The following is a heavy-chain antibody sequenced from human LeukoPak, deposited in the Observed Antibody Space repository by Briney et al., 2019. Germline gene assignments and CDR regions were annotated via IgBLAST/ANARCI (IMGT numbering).Heavy chain of an antibody. CDR3: ARGIDY. Sequence: SETLSLTCAVYGGSFSGYYWSWIRQPPGKGLEWIGEINHSGSTNYNPSLKSRVTISVDTSKNQFSLKLSSVTAADTAVYYCARGIDYWGQGTLVTVSS. V-gene: IGHV4-34*01. J-gene: IGHJ4*02. CDR1: GGSFSGYY. CDR2: INHSGST.